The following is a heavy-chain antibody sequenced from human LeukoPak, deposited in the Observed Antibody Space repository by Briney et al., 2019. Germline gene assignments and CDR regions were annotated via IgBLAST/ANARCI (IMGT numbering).Heavy chain of an antibody. V-gene: IGHV3-21*01. D-gene: IGHD5-18*01. J-gene: IGHJ4*02. Sequence: GGSLRLSCAASGFTFSSYSMNWVRQAPGKGLEWVSSISSSSSYIYYADSVKGRFTISRDNAKNSLYLQMNSLRAEDTAVYYCARVRDTAMVGGFDYWGQGTLVTVSS. CDR1: GFTFSSYS. CDR3: ARVRDTAMVGGFDY. CDR2: ISSSSSYI.